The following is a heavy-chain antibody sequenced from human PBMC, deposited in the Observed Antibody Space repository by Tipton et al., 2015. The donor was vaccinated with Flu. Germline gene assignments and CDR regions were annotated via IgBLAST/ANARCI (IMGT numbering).Heavy chain of an antibody. CDR1: GGSIGAYY. CDR2: IHRSGNA. CDR3: ARRDYSNYVSEPKNWFDP. J-gene: IGHJ5*02. V-gene: IGHV4-59*04. D-gene: IGHD4-11*01. Sequence: LRLSCTVSGGSIGAYYWNWIRQPPGKGLEWIGNIHRSGNAYYNPSLKSRVTMSVDSSKNQFSLRLTSVTAADTAVYFCARRDYSNYVSEPKNWFDPWGQGALVTVSS.